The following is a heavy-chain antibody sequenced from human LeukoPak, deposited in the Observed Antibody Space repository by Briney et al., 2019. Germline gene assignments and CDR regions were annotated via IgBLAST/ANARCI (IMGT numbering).Heavy chain of an antibody. CDR1: GGSISSGDYY. CDR2: IYYSGST. J-gene: IGHJ3*02. V-gene: IGHV4-30-4*08. CDR3: ARVVPAAPSGGDAFDI. D-gene: IGHD2-2*01. Sequence: ASETLSLTCTVSGGSISSGDYYWSWIRQPPGKGLEWIGYIYYSGSTYYNPSLKSRVTISVDTSKNQFSLKLSSVTAADTAVYYCARVVPAAPSGGDAFDIWGQGTMVTVSS.